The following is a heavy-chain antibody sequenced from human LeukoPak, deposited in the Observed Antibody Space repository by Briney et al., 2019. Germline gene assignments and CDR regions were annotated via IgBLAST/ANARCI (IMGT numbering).Heavy chain of an antibody. V-gene: IGHV3-21*01. CDR1: GFTFSSYS. CDR2: ISSSSSYI. CDR3: ARAKRDIVAKRFDY. Sequence: GGSLRLSCAASGFTFSSYSMNWVRHPPGTGLEWVSSISSSSSYIYYADSVKGRFTISRDNAKNSLYLQMNSLRAEDTAVYYCARAKRDIVAKRFDYWGQGTLVTVSS. D-gene: IGHD5-12*01. J-gene: IGHJ4*02.